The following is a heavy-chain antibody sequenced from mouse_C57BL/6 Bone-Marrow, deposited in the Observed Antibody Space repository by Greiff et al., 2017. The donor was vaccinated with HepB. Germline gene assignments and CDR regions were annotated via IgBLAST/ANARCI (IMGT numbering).Heavy chain of an antibody. CDR3: ARWAYGNPFDY. V-gene: IGHV1-4*01. D-gene: IGHD2-1*01. CDR2: INPSSGYT. CDR1: GYTFTSYT. Sequence: QVHVKQSGAELARPGASVKMSCKASGYTFTSYTMHWVKQRPGQGLEWIGYINPSSGYTKYNQKFKDKATLTADKSSSTAYMQLSSLTSEDSAVYYCARWAYGNPFDYWGQGTTLTVSS. J-gene: IGHJ2*01.